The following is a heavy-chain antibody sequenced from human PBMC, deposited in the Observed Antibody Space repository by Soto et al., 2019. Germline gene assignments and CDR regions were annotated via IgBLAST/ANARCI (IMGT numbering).Heavy chain of an antibody. CDR2: IVPIYRTA. CDR3: VRDSGAKLSSS. CDR1: GGTFSSYR. V-gene: IGHV1-69*01. J-gene: IGHJ4*02. D-gene: IGHD6-13*01. Sequence: QVQLVQSGAEVKKPGSSVKVSCKASGGTFSSYRINWVRQAPGQGLEWVGGIVPIYRTADYAQKFQGRVTSTADESARTSYMELRSLKSQDTAVYYCVRDSGAKLSSSWGKGTLVTVSS.